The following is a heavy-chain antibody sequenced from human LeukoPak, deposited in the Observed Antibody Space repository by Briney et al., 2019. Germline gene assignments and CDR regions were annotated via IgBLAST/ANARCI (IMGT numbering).Heavy chain of an antibody. Sequence: QPGGSLRLSCAASGFTFSSYAMSSVRHAPGEWLEWVSSISVSGGSTYYADSVKARFTISRDHSKNTLYLQMNSLRAEDTAVYYCAKDPIADYDILTGRFDPWGQGTLVTVSS. D-gene: IGHD3-9*01. CDR2: ISVSGGST. V-gene: IGHV3-23*01. CDR3: AKDPIADYDILTGRFDP. CDR1: GFTFSSYA. J-gene: IGHJ5*02.